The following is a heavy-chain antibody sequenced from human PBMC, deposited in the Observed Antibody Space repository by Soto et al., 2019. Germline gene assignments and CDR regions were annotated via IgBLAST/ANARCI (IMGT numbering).Heavy chain of an antibody. CDR1: GGSISSGGYY. V-gene: IGHV4-31*03. Sequence: PSETLSLTCTVSGGSISSGGYYWSWIRQHPGKGLEWIGYIYYSGSTYCNPTLKSRVTISVDTSKNQFSLKLSSVTAADTAVYYCARVAVRYPVAAAATDYWGQGTLVTVSS. J-gene: IGHJ4*02. D-gene: IGHD6-13*01. CDR2: IYYSGST. CDR3: ARVAVRYPVAAAATDY.